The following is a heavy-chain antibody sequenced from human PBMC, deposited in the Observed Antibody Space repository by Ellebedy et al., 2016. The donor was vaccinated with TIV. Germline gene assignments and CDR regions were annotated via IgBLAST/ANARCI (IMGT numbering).Heavy chain of an antibody. D-gene: IGHD3-3*01. V-gene: IGHV4-39*01. CDR3: ARLSSIFGVVILGDYYYYYMDV. Sequence: SETLSLTXTVSGGSISSSSYYWGWIRQPPGKGLEWIGSIYYSGSTYYNPSLKSRVTISVDTSKNQFSLKLSSVTAADTAVYYCARLSSIFGVVILGDYYYYYMDVWGKGTTVTVSS. CDR2: IYYSGST. CDR1: GGSISSSSYY. J-gene: IGHJ6*03.